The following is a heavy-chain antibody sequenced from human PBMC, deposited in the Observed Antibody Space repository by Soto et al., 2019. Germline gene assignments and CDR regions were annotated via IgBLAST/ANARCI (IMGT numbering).Heavy chain of an antibody. D-gene: IGHD6-13*01. Sequence: EVQLVESGGDLVQPGRSLRLSCAASGFTFDDYAMHWVRQAPGKGLEWVSGISWNSGSIGYADSVKGRFTISRDNAKNSLYLQMNSLRAEDTALYYCARGLGAAAGTGRDYWGQGTLVTVSS. V-gene: IGHV3-9*01. CDR3: ARGLGAAAGTGRDY. CDR2: ISWNSGSI. CDR1: GFTFDDYA. J-gene: IGHJ4*02.